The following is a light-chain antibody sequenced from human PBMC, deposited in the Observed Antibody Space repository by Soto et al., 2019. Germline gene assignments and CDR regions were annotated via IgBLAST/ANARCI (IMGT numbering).Light chain of an antibody. Sequence: DIQMTQFPSTLSASVGDRVTITCRASQRIRNWLAWYQHKPGKAPKLLIYDASTLERGVPSRFSGIGSRTEFTLGISSLQPDDFTTDSCQQYASSSGYPFDQGTTLEIK. V-gene: IGKV1-5*01. J-gene: IGKJ2*01. CDR2: DAS. CDR1: QRIRNW. CDR3: QQYASSSGYP.